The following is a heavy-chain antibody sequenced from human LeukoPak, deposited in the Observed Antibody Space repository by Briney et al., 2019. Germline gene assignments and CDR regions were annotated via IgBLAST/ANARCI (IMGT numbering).Heavy chain of an antibody. V-gene: IGHV3-21*01. Sequence: GGSLRLSCAASGFTFSDYTVNWVRQTPGKGLEWVSSISPSAMYIYYADSVKGRFTISRDNAKNSLYLQMTSLRAEDTAVYYCARERTHMTTIDYWGQGTLVTVSS. CDR3: ARERTHMTTIDY. D-gene: IGHD4-17*01. J-gene: IGHJ4*02. CDR1: GFTFSDYT. CDR2: ISPSAMYI.